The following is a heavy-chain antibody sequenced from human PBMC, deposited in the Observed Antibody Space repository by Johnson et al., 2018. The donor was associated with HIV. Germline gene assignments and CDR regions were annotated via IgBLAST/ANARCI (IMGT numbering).Heavy chain of an antibody. CDR1: GLTFSSYA. J-gene: IGHJ3*02. CDR2: ISGSGGST. D-gene: IGHD1-26*01. Sequence: VQLVESGGGLAQPGGSLRLSCVGSGLTFSSYAMSWVRQAPGKGLEWVSAISGSGGSTYYADSVKGRFTISRDNSKNTLYLQMNSLRAGDTAVYYCARAGVGAGAFDIWGQGTMVTVSS. V-gene: IGHV3-23*04. CDR3: ARAGVGAGAFDI.